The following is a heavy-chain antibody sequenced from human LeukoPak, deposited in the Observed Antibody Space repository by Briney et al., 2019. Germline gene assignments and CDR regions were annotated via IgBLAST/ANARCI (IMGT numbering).Heavy chain of an antibody. CDR3: ARRSRRGLHAVYGMDV. J-gene: IGHJ6*02. CDR2: INHSGST. D-gene: IGHD3/OR15-3a*01. CDR1: GGSFSGYY. Sequence: SETLSLTCAVYGGSFSGYYWSWIRQPPGKGLEWIGEINHSGSTNYNPSLKSRVTISVDTSKNQFSLKLSSVTAADTAVYYCARRSRRGLHAVYGMDVWGQGTTVTVSS. V-gene: IGHV4-34*01.